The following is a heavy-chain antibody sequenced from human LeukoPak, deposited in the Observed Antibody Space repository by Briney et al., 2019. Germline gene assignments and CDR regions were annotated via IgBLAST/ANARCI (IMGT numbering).Heavy chain of an antibody. J-gene: IGHJ6*03. CDR1: GGSFSGYY. V-gene: IGHV4-34*01. CDR2: IYYVGST. Sequence: SETLSLTCAVYGGSFSGYYWGWIRQPPGKGLEWIGNIYYVGSTYYNPSLNSRVTISVDTSKNQFSLKLSSVTAEDTAVYYCAKSQRGYAPRRTYFYYMDVWGKGTTVTVSS. CDR3: AKSQRGYAPRRTYFYYMDV. D-gene: IGHD5-12*01.